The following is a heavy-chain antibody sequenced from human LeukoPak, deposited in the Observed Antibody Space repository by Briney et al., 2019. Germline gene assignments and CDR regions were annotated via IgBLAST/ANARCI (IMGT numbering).Heavy chain of an antibody. CDR1: GGTFSSYA. D-gene: IGHD3-22*01. Sequence: ASVKVSCKASGGTFSSYAISWVRQAPGHGLEWMGGIIPIFGTANYAQKFQGRVTIAADESTSTAYMELSSLRSEDTAVYYCARDRGYYYDSSGYQPFGYWGQGTLVTVSS. CDR2: IIPIFGTA. V-gene: IGHV1-69*13. J-gene: IGHJ4*02. CDR3: ARDRGYYYDSSGYQPFGY.